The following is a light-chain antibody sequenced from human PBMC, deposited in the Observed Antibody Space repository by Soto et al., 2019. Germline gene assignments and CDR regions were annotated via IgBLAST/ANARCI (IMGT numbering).Light chain of an antibody. CDR3: SSYTSSSPYV. Sequence: QSVLTQPASVSGSPGQSITISCTGTSSDVGGYNHVSWYQQHPGKAPKLMIYDVSNRPSGVSNRFSGSKSGNTASLTISGLQAEDEADCYCSSYTSSSPYVFGTGTKVTVL. J-gene: IGLJ1*01. V-gene: IGLV2-14*01. CDR1: SSDVGGYNH. CDR2: DVS.